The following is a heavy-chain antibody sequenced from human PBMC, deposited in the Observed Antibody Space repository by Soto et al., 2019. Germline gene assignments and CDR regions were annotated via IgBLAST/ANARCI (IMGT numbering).Heavy chain of an antibody. CDR1: GGSISSYY. D-gene: IGHD6-13*01. J-gene: IGHJ3*02. V-gene: IGHV4-59*01. CDR3: ARDLIYPSEAAAWTAFDI. CDR2: IYYSGST. Sequence: QVQLQESGPGLVKPSETLSLTCTVSGGSISSYYWSWIRQPPGKGLEWIGYIYYSGSTNYNPSLKSRVPISVDXXKXQFXLKLSSVTAADTAVYYCARDLIYPSEAAAWTAFDIWGQGTMVTVSS.